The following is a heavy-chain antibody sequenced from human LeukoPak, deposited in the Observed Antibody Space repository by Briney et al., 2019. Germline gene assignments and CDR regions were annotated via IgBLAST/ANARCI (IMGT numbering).Heavy chain of an antibody. CDR1: GFTFSSYG. D-gene: IGHD6-13*01. CDR3: AKPLSWYGFDY. Sequence: PGGSLRLSCAASGFTFSSYGMHWVRQAPGKGLEWVAFIRYDGSNKDYADSVKGRFTISRDNSKNTLYLQMNSLRAEDTAVYYCAKPLSWYGFDYWGQGTLVTVSS. J-gene: IGHJ4*02. CDR2: IRYDGSNK. V-gene: IGHV3-30*02.